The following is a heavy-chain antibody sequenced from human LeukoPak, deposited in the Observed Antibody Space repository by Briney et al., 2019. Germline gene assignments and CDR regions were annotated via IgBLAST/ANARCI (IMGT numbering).Heavy chain of an antibody. CDR1: GFTFSTYI. D-gene: IGHD6-19*01. V-gene: IGHV3-23*01. CDR3: ARVSSLAVAGFFDY. Sequence: PGGSLRLSCEASGFTFSTYIMTWVRQAPGKGLEWVSTIKAGAEATFYADSVKDRFTISRDNSKNTLYLQMNSLRAEDTAVYYCARVSSLAVAGFFDYWGQGILVTVSS. J-gene: IGHJ4*02. CDR2: IKAGAEAT.